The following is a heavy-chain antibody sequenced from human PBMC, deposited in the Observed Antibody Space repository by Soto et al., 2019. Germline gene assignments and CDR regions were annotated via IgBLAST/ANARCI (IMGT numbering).Heavy chain of an antibody. D-gene: IGHD4-17*01. CDR2: ITGSGGST. Sequence: EVQLLESGGGLVQPGGSLRLSCAASGFTFSTYAMIWVRQAPGKGLEWVSVITGSGGSTYYADSVKGRFTISRDTSKNTLFLQMNGLRAEDTAVYYCAKHRYGDYGGIDYWGQGTMVTVSS. CDR3: AKHRYGDYGGIDY. V-gene: IGHV3-23*01. CDR1: GFTFSTYA. J-gene: IGHJ4*02.